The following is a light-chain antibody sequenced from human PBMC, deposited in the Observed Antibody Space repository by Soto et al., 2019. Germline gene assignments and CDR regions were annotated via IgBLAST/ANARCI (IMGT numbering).Light chain of an antibody. CDR3: QQSYSTTFT. Sequence: EIQIPQLPSSLSAFVEERATTPCRASQAISGYLNWYQQKPGKAPKLRIYAASSLQSGVPSRFSGSGSGTDFTLTISSLQPEDFATYYCQQSYSTTFTFGGGTKVEIK. CDR1: QAISGY. V-gene: IGKV1-39*01. CDR2: AAS. J-gene: IGKJ4*01.